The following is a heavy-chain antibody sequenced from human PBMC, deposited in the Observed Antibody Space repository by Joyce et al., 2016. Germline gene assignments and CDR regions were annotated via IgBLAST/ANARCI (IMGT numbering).Heavy chain of an antibody. CDR1: GYTFTGYF. Sequence: GQSGAEVKQPGASVKVSCKASGYTFTGYFLHWVRQAPGQGLEWMGWVNPNSGGTNYAQRFQGRVTMTRATSINTAYLELSRLTSDDTAVYYCARGRQGRLDAFDIWGQGTMVTVSS. CDR2: VNPNSGGT. CDR3: ARGRQGRLDAFDI. V-gene: IGHV1-2*02. J-gene: IGHJ3*02.